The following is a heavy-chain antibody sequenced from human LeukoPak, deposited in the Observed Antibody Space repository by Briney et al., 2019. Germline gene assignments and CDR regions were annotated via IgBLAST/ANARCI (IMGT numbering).Heavy chain of an antibody. CDR3: ATEGGSLEKINY. CDR2: IWYDGSNK. D-gene: IGHD5-24*01. V-gene: IGHV3-33*01. Sequence: GGSLRLSCAASGFTFSSTGMHWVRQAPGKGLEWVAVIWYDGSNKYYADSVKGRFTISRDNSKNTLYLQTNSLRAEDTAVYYCATEGGSLEKINYWGQGTLVTVSS. CDR1: GFTFSSTG. J-gene: IGHJ4*02.